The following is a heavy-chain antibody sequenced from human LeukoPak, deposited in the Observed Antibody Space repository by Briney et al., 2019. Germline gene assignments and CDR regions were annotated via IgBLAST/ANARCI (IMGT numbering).Heavy chain of an antibody. V-gene: IGHV4-61*01. CDR1: GGSVSSGSYY. Sequence: KASETLSLTCTVSGGSVSSGSYYWSWIRQPPGKGLEWIGYIYYSGSTNYNPSLKSRVTISVDTSKNQFSLKLSSVTAADTAVYYCARARPAGGWFDPWGQGTLVTVSS. D-gene: IGHD1-26*01. CDR3: ARARPAGGWFDP. J-gene: IGHJ5*02. CDR2: IYYSGST.